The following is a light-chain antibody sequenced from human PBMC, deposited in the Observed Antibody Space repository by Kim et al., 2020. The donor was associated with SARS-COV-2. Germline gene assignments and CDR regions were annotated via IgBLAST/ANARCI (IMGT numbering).Light chain of an antibody. Sequence: VYPGQTACITCSGDKLGDKYACWYQQKPGQSPVLVIYQDSKRPSGIPERFSGSNSGNTATLTISGTQAMDEADYYCQAWDSSTYVFGTGTKVTVL. CDR1: KLGDKY. V-gene: IGLV3-1*01. CDR2: QDS. CDR3: QAWDSSTYV. J-gene: IGLJ1*01.